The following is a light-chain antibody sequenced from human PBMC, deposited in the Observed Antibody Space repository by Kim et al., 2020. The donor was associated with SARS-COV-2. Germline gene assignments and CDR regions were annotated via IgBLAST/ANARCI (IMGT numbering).Light chain of an antibody. CDR1: SLRSYY. CDR2: GKN. V-gene: IGLV3-19*01. Sequence: SSELTQDPAVSVALGQTVRITCQGDSLRSYYATWYQQKPGQAPIVVIYGKNNRPSGIPERFSGSSSGNTASLTITATQAGDEADYYCNSRDSNDNVVFGG. J-gene: IGLJ3*02. CDR3: NSRDSNDNVV.